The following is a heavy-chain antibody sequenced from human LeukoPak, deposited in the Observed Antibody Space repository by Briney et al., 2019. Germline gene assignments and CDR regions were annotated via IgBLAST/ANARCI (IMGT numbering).Heavy chain of an antibody. CDR2: IRSKASNYAT. D-gene: IGHD2-15*01. CDR1: GFTFSGSA. CDR3: SVNYCSGDSCYMF. V-gene: IGHV3-73*01. Sequence: GGSLRLSCAASGFTFSGSAMHWVRQASGKGLEWVGRIRSKASNYATAYAASVKGRFTISRDDSKNTAYLQMNSLKNEDTAVYYCSVNYCSGDSCYMFWGQGTLVTVSS. J-gene: IGHJ4*02.